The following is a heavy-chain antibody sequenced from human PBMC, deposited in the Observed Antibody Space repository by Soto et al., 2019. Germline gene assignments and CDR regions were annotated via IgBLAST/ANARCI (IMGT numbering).Heavy chain of an antibody. CDR2: INYSGRT. V-gene: IGHV4-30-4*01. D-gene: IGHD3-9*01. CDR1: SGSISSSDYY. Sequence: PSETLSLTCSVSSGSISSSDYYWSLIRQPPGKGLEWIGYINYSGRTYYKPSLKSRVSISVDTSKNQFSLKLSSVTAADTAVYYCASVSYFNAFDYWGQGTLVTVSS. CDR3: ASVSYFNAFDY. J-gene: IGHJ4*02.